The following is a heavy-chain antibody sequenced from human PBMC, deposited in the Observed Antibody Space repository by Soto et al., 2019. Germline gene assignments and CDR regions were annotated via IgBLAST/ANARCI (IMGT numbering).Heavy chain of an antibody. D-gene: IGHD2-15*01. CDR1: GFAFSSEW. CDR3: TSDTFGARDS. Sequence: HPGGSLRLSCTASGFAFSSEWMHWVRQAPGKGLVWVSRIDPYDTGITYANSVKGRFTISRDNAKNTLYLQMNGLRAEDTAVYYCTSDTFGARDSWGQGTLVTVSS. J-gene: IGHJ4*02. CDR2: IDPYDTGI. V-gene: IGHV3-74*01.